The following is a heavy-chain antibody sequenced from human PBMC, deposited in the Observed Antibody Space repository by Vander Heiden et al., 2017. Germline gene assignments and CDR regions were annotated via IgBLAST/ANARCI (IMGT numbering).Heavy chain of an antibody. V-gene: IGHV4-34*01. Sequence: QVQLQQWRAGLLKPSETLSLTCAVYGGSFSGYYWSWIRQPPGKGLEWIGEINHSGSTNYNPSLKSRVTISVDTSKNQFSLKLSSVTAADTAVYYCARGRSLYSSSSDWFDPWGQGTLVTVSS. CDR2: INHSGST. J-gene: IGHJ5*02. D-gene: IGHD6-6*01. CDR1: GGSFSGYY. CDR3: ARGRSLYSSSSDWFDP.